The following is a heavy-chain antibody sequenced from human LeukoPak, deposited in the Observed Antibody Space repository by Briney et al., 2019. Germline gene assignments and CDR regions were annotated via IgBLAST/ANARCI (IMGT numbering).Heavy chain of an antibody. J-gene: IGHJ4*02. D-gene: IGHD2-15*01. CDR3: TRGGGGSFPHY. Sequence: GGSLRLSCAASGFTVSSNFLSWVRQPPGKGLEWVSDIYSGGSTYYADSVKGRFTISRDNSKNTLYLQMNSLRAEDTAVYYCTRGGGGSFPHYWGQGPVVPVSS. CDR1: GFTVSSNF. V-gene: IGHV3-53*01. CDR2: IYSGGST.